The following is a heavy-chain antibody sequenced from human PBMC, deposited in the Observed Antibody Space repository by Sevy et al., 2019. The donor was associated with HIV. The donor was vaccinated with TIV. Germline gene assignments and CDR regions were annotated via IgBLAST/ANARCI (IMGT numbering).Heavy chain of an antibody. CDR3: EREGTLVTMII. CDR2: INPHKGNT. V-gene: IGHV1-18*01. CDR1: GYTFTNHG. Sequence: ASVKVSCKASGYTFTNHGISWVRQAPGQGLEWMGWINPHKGNTKYAKKLQGRVTMTTDTSTNTAYMEVRSLRSDEAAVYYGEREGTLVTMIIWGQGTLVTVSS. J-gene: IGHJ4*02. D-gene: IGHD3-22*01.